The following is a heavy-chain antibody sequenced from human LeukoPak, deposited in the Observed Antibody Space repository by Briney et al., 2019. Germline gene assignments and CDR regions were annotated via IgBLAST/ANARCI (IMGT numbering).Heavy chain of an antibody. D-gene: IGHD6-19*01. V-gene: IGHV1-18*01. CDR1: GYTFTSYG. CDR3: AIAVAAPGRYYYYGMDV. CDR2: ISAYNGNT. Sequence: ASVKVSRKASGYTFTSYGISWVRQAPGQGLEWMGWISAYNGNTNYAQKLQGRVTMTTDTSTSTAYMELRSLRSDDTAVYYCAIAVAAPGRYYYYGMDVWGQGTTVTVSS. J-gene: IGHJ6*02.